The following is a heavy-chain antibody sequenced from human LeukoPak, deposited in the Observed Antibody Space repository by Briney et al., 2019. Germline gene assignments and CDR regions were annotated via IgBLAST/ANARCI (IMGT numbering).Heavy chain of an antibody. CDR2: ISRSGDST. J-gene: IGHJ5*02. CDR3: AKEQRGYTGYAVGSWFDP. V-gene: IGHV3-23*01. Sequence: GGSLRLSCAASGFTFSSYAMSWVRQAPAKGLEWVSAISRSGDSTYYADSVKGRFTISRDNSKNTLYLQMNSLRAEDTAVYYCAKEQRGYTGYAVGSWFDPWGQGTLVTVSS. D-gene: IGHD5-12*01. CDR1: GFTFSSYA.